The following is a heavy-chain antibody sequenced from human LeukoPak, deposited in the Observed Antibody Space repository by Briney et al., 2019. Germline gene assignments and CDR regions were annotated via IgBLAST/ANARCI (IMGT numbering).Heavy chain of an antibody. CDR1: GGTFNSYA. D-gene: IGHD5-24*01. V-gene: IGHV1-69*05. Sequence: ASVKVSCKASGGTFNSYAISWVGQAPGQGGEWMGRIIPIFGTANYAQKFQGRVTITTDESTSTAYMELSSLRSEDTAVYYCARGPNQPWLQLTWFDPWGQGTLVTVSS. CDR3: ARGPNQPWLQLTWFDP. CDR2: IIPIFGTA. J-gene: IGHJ5*02.